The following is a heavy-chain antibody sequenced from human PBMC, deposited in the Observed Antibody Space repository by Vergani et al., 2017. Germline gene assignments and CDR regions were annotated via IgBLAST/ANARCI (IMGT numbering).Heavy chain of an antibody. J-gene: IGHJ4*02. D-gene: IGHD3-22*01. CDR1: GFTFSTYW. CDR3: ASWYHYDSSGPLY. V-gene: IGHV3-7*03. CDR2: IKQDGSEK. Sequence: VQLVQSGGGLVQPGGSLRLSCAASGFTFSTYWMSWVRQAPGKRVEWVANIKQDGSEKYYVDSVKGRFTISRDNAKNSLYLQMNSLRAEDTAVYYCASWYHYDSSGPLYWGQGTLVTVSS.